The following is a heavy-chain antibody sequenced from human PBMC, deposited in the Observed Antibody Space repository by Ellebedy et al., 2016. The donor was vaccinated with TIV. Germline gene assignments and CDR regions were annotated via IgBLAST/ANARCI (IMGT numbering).Heavy chain of an antibody. CDR1: GYTLTELS. Sequence: AASVKVSCKAFGYTLTELSIHWVRQPPGKGLEWLGGFDPEDGETIYAQKFQGRVTMTEDTSTDTAYMELSSLRSEDTAVYYCAVTMIVVGGDAFDIWGQGTLVTVSS. J-gene: IGHJ3*02. CDR2: FDPEDGET. CDR3: AVTMIVVGGDAFDI. D-gene: IGHD3-22*01. V-gene: IGHV1-24*01.